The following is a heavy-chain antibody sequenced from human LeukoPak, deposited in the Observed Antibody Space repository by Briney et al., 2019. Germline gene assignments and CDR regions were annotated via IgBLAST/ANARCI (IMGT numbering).Heavy chain of an antibody. V-gene: IGHV3-23*01. CDR1: GFTFSSYA. CDR2: ISGSGGST. Sequence: GGSLRLSCAASGFTFSSYAMSWVRQAPGKGLEWVSAISGSGGSTYYADSVKGRFTISRDNSKNTLYLQMNSLRSEDTAVYYCATYFIAAAGTGGFDPWGQGTLVTVSS. J-gene: IGHJ5*02. D-gene: IGHD6-13*01. CDR3: ATYFIAAAGTGGFDP.